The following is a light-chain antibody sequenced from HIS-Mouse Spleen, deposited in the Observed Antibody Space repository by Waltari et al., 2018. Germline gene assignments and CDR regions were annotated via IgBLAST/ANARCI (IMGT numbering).Light chain of an antibody. J-gene: IGLJ3*02. Sequence: QSALTKPASVFGSPGQAITISCTGTSSDVGRYNLVSWYQQHTGKAPNLMIYEGSKRPSGVSNRFSGSKTGNTASLTISGLQAEDEADYYCCSYAGSSTWVFGGGTKLTVL. CDR3: CSYAGSSTWV. CDR1: SSDVGRYNL. CDR2: EGS. V-gene: IGLV2-23*01.